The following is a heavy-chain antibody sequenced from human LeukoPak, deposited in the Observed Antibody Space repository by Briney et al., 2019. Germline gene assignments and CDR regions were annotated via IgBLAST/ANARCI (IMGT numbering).Heavy chain of an antibody. CDR3: ARASETGIAAAGPGAYGMDV. D-gene: IGHD6-13*01. Sequence: PGGSLRLSCAASGFTFSSYGMHWVRQAPGKGLEWVAVIWYDGSNKYYADSVKGRFTTSRDNSKNTLYLQMNSLRAEDTAVYYCARASETGIAAAGPGAYGMDVWGQGTTVTVSS. CDR2: IWYDGSNK. J-gene: IGHJ6*02. V-gene: IGHV3-33*01. CDR1: GFTFSSYG.